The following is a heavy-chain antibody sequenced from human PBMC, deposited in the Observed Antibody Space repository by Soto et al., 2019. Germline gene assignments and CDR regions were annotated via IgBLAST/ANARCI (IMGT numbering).Heavy chain of an antibody. CDR3: TRALIFISPSTVTTDAY. Sequence: VQLVQSGAALKKPGASVRVSCKASGYTFTSFGVSWVRQAPGPGPEGMGWISPETGKTAYSYQFQDRVSMTADASTTTFYLDLGSLRSDDTAVYYCTRALIFISPSTVTTDAYWGQGTLVTVSS. D-gene: IGHD4-17*01. CDR2: ISPETGKT. J-gene: IGHJ4*02. CDR1: GYTFTSFG. V-gene: IGHV1-18*04.